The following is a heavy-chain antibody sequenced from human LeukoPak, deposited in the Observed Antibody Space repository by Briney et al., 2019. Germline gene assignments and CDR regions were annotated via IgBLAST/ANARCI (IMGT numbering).Heavy chain of an antibody. V-gene: IGHV1-2*02. CDR3: AREAGDRYNTGPIDY. J-gene: IGHJ4*02. Sequence: ASVKVSCKASGYTFTGYYMHWVRQAPGQGLEGMGWINPNSGCTNYAQKFQGRVTMTRDTSISTAYMELSRLRSDDTAVYYCAREAGDRYNTGPIDYWGQGTLVTVSS. CDR1: GYTFTGYY. CDR2: INPNSGCT. D-gene: IGHD5-24*01.